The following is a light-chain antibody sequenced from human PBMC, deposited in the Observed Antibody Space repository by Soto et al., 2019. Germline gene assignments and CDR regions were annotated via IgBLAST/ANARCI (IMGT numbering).Light chain of an antibody. Sequence: DIQMTQSPSSLSPSVGDRVTITCRASRSISDWLAWYQQKPGNAPELLIFDASNLKSGVSSRFSGSGSGTEFTLTISRLPPDDVATYYCLQYSSHSWTFGQGTKVEIK. CDR3: LQYSSHSWT. CDR1: RSISDW. J-gene: IGKJ1*01. CDR2: DAS. V-gene: IGKV1-5*01.